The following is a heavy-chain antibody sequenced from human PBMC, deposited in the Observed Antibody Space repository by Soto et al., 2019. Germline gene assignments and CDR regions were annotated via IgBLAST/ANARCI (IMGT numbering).Heavy chain of an antibody. D-gene: IGHD3-22*01. CDR3: ARDRIGYYDSSGYPDDAFDI. Sequence: QVQLVQSGAEVKKPGASVKVSCKASGYTFTSYYMHWVRQAPGQGLEGMGIINPSGGSTSYAQKFQGRVTMTRDTSTSTVYMELSSLRSEDTAVYYCARDRIGYYDSSGYPDDAFDIWGQGTMVTVSS. V-gene: IGHV1-46*01. CDR2: INPSGGST. J-gene: IGHJ3*02. CDR1: GYTFTSYY.